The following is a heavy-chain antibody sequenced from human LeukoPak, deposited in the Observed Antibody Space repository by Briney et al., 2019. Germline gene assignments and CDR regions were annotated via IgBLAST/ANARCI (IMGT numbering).Heavy chain of an antibody. Sequence: GASVKVSCKASGYTFTSYGISWVRQAPGQGLEWMGWISAYNGNTNYAQKLQGRVTMTTDTSTSTAYMELRSLRSDDTAVYYCARPGDYFVWGSYRYTFDYWGQGTLVTVSS. J-gene: IGHJ4*02. CDR3: ARPGDYFVWGSYRYTFDY. CDR2: ISAYNGNT. D-gene: IGHD3-16*02. V-gene: IGHV1-18*01. CDR1: GYTFTSYG.